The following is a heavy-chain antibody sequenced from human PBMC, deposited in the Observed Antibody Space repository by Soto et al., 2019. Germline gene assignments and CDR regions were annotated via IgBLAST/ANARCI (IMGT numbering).Heavy chain of an antibody. CDR2: ISWDGGST. CDR3: AKDSKGWLQPSANFYYYYGMDV. J-gene: IGHJ6*02. D-gene: IGHD5-12*01. V-gene: IGHV3-43*01. Sequence: GGSLRLSCAASGFTFDDYTMHWVRQAPGKGLEWVSLISWDGGSTYYADSVKGRFTISRDNSKNSLYLQMNSLRTEDTALYYCAKDSKGWLQPSANFYYYYGMDVWGQGTTVTVSS. CDR1: GFTFDDYT.